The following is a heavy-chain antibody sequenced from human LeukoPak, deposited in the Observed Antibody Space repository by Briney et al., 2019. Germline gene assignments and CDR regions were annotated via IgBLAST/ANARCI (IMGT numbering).Heavy chain of an antibody. CDR2: ISTDASST. CDR3: AKDRLKGAMVRGVGDY. V-gene: IGHV3-74*01. CDR1: GFTFSSYW. Sequence: GGSLRLSCAASGFTFSSYWMHWVRQAPGKGLVWVSRISTDASSTTYADSVKGRFTISRDNSKNTLYLQMNSLRAEDTAVYYCAKDRLKGAMVRGVGDYWGQGTLVTVSS. J-gene: IGHJ4*02. D-gene: IGHD3-10*01.